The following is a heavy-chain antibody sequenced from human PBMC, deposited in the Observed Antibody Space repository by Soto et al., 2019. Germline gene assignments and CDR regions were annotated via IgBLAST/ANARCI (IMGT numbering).Heavy chain of an antibody. CDR2: ISGSGDST. CDR1: GFTFSSYA. Sequence: EVQLLESGGGLVQPGGSLRLSCAASGFTFSSYAMSWVRQAPGKGLEWVSVISGSGDSTYYADSVKGRFTISRDNSKNALCLQMNSLRAEDTAVYYCARRGSGSYYDYWGQGTLVTVSP. V-gene: IGHV3-23*01. CDR3: ARRGSGSYYDY. J-gene: IGHJ4*02. D-gene: IGHD1-26*01.